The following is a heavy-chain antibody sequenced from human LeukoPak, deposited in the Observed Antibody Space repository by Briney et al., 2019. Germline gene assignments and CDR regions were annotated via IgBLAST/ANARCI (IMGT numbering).Heavy chain of an antibody. Sequence: GESLKISCKGSGYSFTSYWIAWVGQMPGKGLEWMELIYPGDSDTRYSPSFQGQVPISADKSISTAYLQWSSLKASDTAMYYCARHGASEMATIFDAFDIWGQGTMVTVSS. CDR3: ARHGASEMATIFDAFDI. D-gene: IGHD5-24*01. V-gene: IGHV5-51*01. CDR1: GYSFTSYW. J-gene: IGHJ3*02. CDR2: IYPGDSDT.